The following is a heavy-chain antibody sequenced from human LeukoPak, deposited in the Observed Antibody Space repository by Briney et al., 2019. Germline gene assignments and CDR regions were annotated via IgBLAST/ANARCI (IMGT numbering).Heavy chain of an antibody. J-gene: IGHJ4*02. D-gene: IGHD3-22*01. CDR1: GGSISSSSYY. CDR2: IYHSGST. Sequence: SETLSLTCTVSGGSISSSSYYWGWIRQPPGKGLEWIGSIYHSGSTYYNPSLKSRVTISVDTSKNQFSLKLSSVTAADTAVYYCAREGASLYYYDSSGYYSDYWGQGTLVTVSS. V-gene: IGHV4-39*07. CDR3: AREGASLYYYDSSGYYSDY.